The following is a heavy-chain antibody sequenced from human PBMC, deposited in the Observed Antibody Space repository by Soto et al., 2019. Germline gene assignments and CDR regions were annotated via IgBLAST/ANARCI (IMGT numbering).Heavy chain of an antibody. J-gene: IGHJ5*02. CDR1: GFTFSSYC. CDR3: ARDRYCQGGYGHYP. V-gene: IGHV3-7*04. Sequence: EVQLVESGGGLVQPGGTLRLSCATSGFTFSSYCMSWVRQAPGRGLEWVANINQDGSEKYYVDSVKGRFTISRDNPKNSLYLQMNSLGAEDTAVYHCARDRYCQGGYGHYPWGQGTLVTVSS. D-gene: IGHD5-12*01. CDR2: INQDGSEK.